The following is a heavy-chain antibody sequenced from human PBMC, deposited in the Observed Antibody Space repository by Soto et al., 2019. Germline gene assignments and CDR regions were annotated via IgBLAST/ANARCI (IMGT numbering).Heavy chain of an antibody. Sequence: PGGSLRLSCAASGFTFNTYWMTWVRQAPGKGLEWVANIKQDGSETYYVDSVKGRFTISRDNAKNSLYLQMNSLRAEDTAVYYCARDPPYGSGTSQNYGMDVLGQGNTVTVS. CDR2: IKQDGSET. CDR1: GFTFNTYW. D-gene: IGHD3-10*01. V-gene: IGHV3-7*04. CDR3: ARDPPYGSGTSQNYGMDV. J-gene: IGHJ6*02.